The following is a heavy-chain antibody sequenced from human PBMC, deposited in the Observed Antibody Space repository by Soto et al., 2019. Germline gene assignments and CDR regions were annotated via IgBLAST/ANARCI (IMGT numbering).Heavy chain of an antibody. CDR3: ASPRVGATYFDP. CDR2: ISSSSSYI. CDR1: GFTFSSYS. Sequence: GGSLRLSCAASGFTFSSYSMNWVRQAPGKGLEWVSSISSSSSYIYYADSVKGRFTISRDNAKNSLYLQMNSLRAEDTAVYYCASPRVGATYFDPWGQGTLVTVSS. J-gene: IGHJ4*02. V-gene: IGHV3-21*01. D-gene: IGHD1-26*01.